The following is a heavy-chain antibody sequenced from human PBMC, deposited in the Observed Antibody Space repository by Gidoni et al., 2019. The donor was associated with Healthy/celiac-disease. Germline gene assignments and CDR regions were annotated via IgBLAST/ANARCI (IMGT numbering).Heavy chain of an antibody. CDR2: INHSGST. CDR3: ARRRLGRYYGSGRTSNWFDP. Sequence: HVQLQQWGAGLLKPSEPLSLTCAVSGGSFSGYYWRWIRQPPGKGLEWIGEINHSGSTNYNPSLKSRVTISVDTSKNQFSLKLSSVTAADTAVYYCARRRLGRYYGSGRTSNWFDPWGQGTLVTVSS. CDR1: GGSFSGYY. V-gene: IGHV4-34*01. D-gene: IGHD3-10*01. J-gene: IGHJ5*02.